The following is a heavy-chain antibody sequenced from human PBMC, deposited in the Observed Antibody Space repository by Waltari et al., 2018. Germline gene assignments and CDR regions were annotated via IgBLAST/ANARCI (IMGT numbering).Heavy chain of an antibody. J-gene: IGHJ3*02. D-gene: IGHD2-15*01. Sequence: EVQLVESGGGLVQPGGALRLSCEASGFTFSSYGMSWVRQAPGKGLEWVANIKQDGSEKYYVDSVKGRFTISRDNAKNSLYLQMNSLRAEDTAVYYCARGGGAFDIWGQGTMVTVSS. V-gene: IGHV3-7*01. CDR3: ARGGGAFDI. CDR1: GFTFSSYG. CDR2: IKQDGSEK.